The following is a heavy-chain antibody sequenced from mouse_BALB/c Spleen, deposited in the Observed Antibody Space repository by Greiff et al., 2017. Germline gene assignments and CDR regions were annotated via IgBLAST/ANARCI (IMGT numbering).Heavy chain of an antibody. J-gene: IGHJ2*01. CDR2: INPSNGRT. CDR1: GYTFTSYW. V-gene: IGHV1S81*02. D-gene: IGHD1-1*01. Sequence: VQLQQPGAELVKPGASVQLSCKASGYTFTSYWMHWVKQRPGQGLEWIGEINPSNGRTNYNEKFKSKATLTVDKSSSTAYMQLSSLTSEDSAVYYCARREKLRYYLDYWGQGTTLTVSS. CDR3: ARREKLRYYLDY.